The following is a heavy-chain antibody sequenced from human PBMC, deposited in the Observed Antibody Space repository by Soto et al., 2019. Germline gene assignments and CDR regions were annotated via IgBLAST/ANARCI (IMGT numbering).Heavy chain of an antibody. V-gene: IGHV1-18*01. Sequence: QVQLVQSGAAVKKPGASVKVSCKASGYTFTSYGISWVRQAPGQGLEWMGWISAYNGNTNYAQKLQGRLTMTTDTSTSRAYMELRSLRYDDTGVYYCARDALLAGSSTSCYTEQGLCYYYFYGMDVWGQGTTVTVSS. CDR2: ISAYNGNT. CDR1: GYTFTSYG. CDR3: ARDALLAGSSTSCYTEQGLCYYYFYGMDV. D-gene: IGHD2-2*02. J-gene: IGHJ6*02.